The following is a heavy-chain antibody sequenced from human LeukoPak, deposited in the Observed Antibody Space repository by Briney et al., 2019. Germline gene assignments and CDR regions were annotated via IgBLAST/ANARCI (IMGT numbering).Heavy chain of an antibody. CDR1: GGSISSGSYY. CDR3: ARERVVTTYYYFDY. CDR2: IYYSGST. V-gene: IGHV4-61*10. J-gene: IGHJ4*02. D-gene: IGHD2-21*02. Sequence: SETLSLTCTVSGGSISSGSYYWSWIRQPAGKGLEWIGSIYYSGSTYYNPSLKSRVTISLYTSKNQFSLKLSSVTAADTAVYYCARERVVTTYYYFDYWGQGTLVTVSS.